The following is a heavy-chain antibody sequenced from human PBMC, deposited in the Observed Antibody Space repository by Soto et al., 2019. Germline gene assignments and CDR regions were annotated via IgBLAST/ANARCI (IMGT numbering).Heavy chain of an antibody. CDR2: VTSSGSNT. V-gene: IGHV3-11*01. D-gene: IGHD6-6*01. CDR3: ARRGTSSSALHFDH. J-gene: IGHJ4*02. CDR1: GFTFSGYN. Sequence: QVQLVESGGGLVKPGGSLRLSCAASGFTFSGYNMSWIRQAPGKGLEWVSYVTSSGSNTFDAESVKGRFTISRDNTMNLLYLQMNSLSAEDTAVYYCARRGTSSSALHFDHWGQGTLVTVSS.